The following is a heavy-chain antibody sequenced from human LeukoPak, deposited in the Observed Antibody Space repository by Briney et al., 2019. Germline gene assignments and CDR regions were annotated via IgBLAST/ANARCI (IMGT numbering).Heavy chain of an antibody. J-gene: IGHJ4*02. Sequence: AGGSLRLSCAASGFTFSSYGMHWVRQAPGKGLEWVAFIRYDGSNKYYADSVKGRFTISRDNSKNTLYLQMNSLRAEDTAVYYCAKDQGLWYFTDYWGQGTLVTVSS. V-gene: IGHV3-30*02. CDR1: GFTFSSYG. CDR2: IRYDGSNK. D-gene: IGHD5-18*01. CDR3: AKDQGLWYFTDY.